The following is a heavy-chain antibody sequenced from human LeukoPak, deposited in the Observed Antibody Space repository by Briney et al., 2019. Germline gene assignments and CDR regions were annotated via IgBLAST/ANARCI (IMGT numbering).Heavy chain of an antibody. D-gene: IGHD4-17*01. Sequence: PSETLSLTCTVSGGSISSYYWSWIRQPPGKGLEWIGYIYYSGSTNYNPSLKSRVTISVDTSKNQFSLKLSSVTAADTAVYYCARHVHGDRFDYWGQGTLVTVSS. CDR3: ARHVHGDRFDY. V-gene: IGHV4-59*08. CDR2: IYYSGST. CDR1: GGSISSYY. J-gene: IGHJ4*02.